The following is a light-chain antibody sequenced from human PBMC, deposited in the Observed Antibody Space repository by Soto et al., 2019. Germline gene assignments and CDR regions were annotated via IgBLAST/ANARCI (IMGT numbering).Light chain of an antibody. CDR1: SSSIGAGYD. J-gene: IGLJ1*01. Sequence: QSALTQPPSVSGAPRQRVTISCAGSSSSIGAGYDVHWYQQLPGTAPKLLIYGNSNRPSGVPDRFSGSKSGTSASLAITGLQAEDEADYYCQSYDSSLSGSGVFGTGTKVTVL. V-gene: IGLV1-40*01. CDR2: GNS. CDR3: QSYDSSLSGSGV.